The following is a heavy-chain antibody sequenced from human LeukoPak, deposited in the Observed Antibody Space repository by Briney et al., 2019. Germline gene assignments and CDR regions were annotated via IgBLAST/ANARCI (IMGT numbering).Heavy chain of an antibody. V-gene: IGHV1-8*03. J-gene: IGHJ4*02. D-gene: IGHD2-2*01. CDR1: GYTFTSYD. CDR2: MNPNSGNT. CDR3: ARCPGCTSTRCPYFFDY. Sequence: ASVKVSCKASGYTFTSYDIDWVRQATGQGLEWMGWMNPNSGNTGYTQKFQGRVTITRNTSISTAYMELSSLRSEDTAVYYCARCPGCTSTRCPYFFDYWGQGTLVTVSS.